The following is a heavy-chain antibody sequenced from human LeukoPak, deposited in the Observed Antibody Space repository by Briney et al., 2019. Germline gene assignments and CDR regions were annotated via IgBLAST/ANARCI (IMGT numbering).Heavy chain of an antibody. D-gene: IGHD6-13*01. V-gene: IGHV3-9*01. CDR2: FSCNRGTI. J-gene: IGHJ2*01. Sequence: GGSLRLSCAAPGFTLEVYVMHWVRHALGKSLEWVSGFSCNRGTIGYADSVKGRFTISRDTAKNSLYLQMNSLRPEDTALYYCAKGGAAADKYWYFDLWGRGTLVTVSS. CDR3: AKGGAAADKYWYFDL. CDR1: GFTLEVYV.